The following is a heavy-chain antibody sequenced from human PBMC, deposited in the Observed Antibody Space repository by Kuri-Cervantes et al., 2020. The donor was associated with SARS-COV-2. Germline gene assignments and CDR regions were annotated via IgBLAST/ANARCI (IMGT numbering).Heavy chain of an antibody. J-gene: IGHJ5*02. CDR3: ARHRWFDP. Sequence: ESLKISCAVYGGSFSGYYWSWIRQPPGKGLEWIGEINHSGSTNYNPSLKNRVTISVDTSKNQFSLKLSSVTAADTAVYYCARHRWFDPWGQGTLVTVSS. CDR2: INHSGST. CDR1: GGSFSGYY. V-gene: IGHV4-34*01. D-gene: IGHD1-14*01.